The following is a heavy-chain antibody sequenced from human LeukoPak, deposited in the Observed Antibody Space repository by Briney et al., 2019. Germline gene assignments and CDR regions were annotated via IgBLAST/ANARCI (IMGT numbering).Heavy chain of an antibody. V-gene: IGHV3-23*01. D-gene: IGHD4-11*01. CDR2: ISGSGGST. CDR3: AKDHLQSTLRYFDY. CDR1: GFTFSSYA. Sequence: RGSLRLSCAASGFTFSSYAMSWVRQAPGKGLEWVSAISGSGGSTYYADSVKGRFTISRDNSKNTLYLQMNSLRAEDTAVYYCAKDHLQSTLRYFDYWGQGTLVTVSS. J-gene: IGHJ4*02.